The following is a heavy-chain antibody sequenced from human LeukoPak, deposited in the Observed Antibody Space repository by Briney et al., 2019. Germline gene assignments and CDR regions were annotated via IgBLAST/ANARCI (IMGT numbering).Heavy chain of an antibody. CDR1: GFTFSSYA. CDR2: ISGSGGSR. J-gene: IGHJ4*02. D-gene: IGHD6-13*01. CDR3: AKGLLNVAAAGIDY. V-gene: IGHV3-23*01. Sequence: WGSLRLSCAASGFTFSSYAMSWVRQAPGKGLEWVSAISGSGGSRYYADSVKGRFTISRDNSKNTLYLQMNSLRAEDTAVYYCAKGLLNVAAAGIDYWGQGTLVTVSS.